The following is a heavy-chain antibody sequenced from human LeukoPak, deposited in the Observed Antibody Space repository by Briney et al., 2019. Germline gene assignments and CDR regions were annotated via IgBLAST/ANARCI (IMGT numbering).Heavy chain of an antibody. D-gene: IGHD2-21*01. CDR3: TSGPLVVVSGIYYFDY. CDR1: GFTFSNAW. CDR2: IKSKTDGGTT. J-gene: IGHJ4*02. V-gene: IGHV3-15*01. Sequence: GGSLRLSCAASGFTFSNAWMSWVRQAPGKGLEWVGRIKSKTDGGTTDYAAPVKGRFTISRDDSKNTLYLQMNSLKTEDTAVYYCTSGPLVVVSGIYYFDYWGQGTLVTVS.